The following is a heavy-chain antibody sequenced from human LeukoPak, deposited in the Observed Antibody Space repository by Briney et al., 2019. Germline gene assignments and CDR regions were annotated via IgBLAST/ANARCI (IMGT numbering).Heavy chain of an antibody. CDR2: IYTSGST. J-gene: IGHJ6*03. CDR1: GGSISSGSYY. D-gene: IGHD3-3*01. CDR3: ARQGPGDYDFWSGYDYYYYYYMDV. V-gene: IGHV4-61*02. Sequence: SETLSLTCTVSGGSISSGSYYWSWIRQPAGKGLEWIGRIYTSGSTNYNPSLKSRVTISVDTSKNQFSLKLSSVTAAATAVYSCARQGPGDYDFWSGYDYYYYYYMDVSGKGTTVTVSS.